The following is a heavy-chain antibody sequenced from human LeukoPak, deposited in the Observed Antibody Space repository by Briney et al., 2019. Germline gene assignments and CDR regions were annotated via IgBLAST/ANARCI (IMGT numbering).Heavy chain of an antibody. CDR2: ISSSGSVI. D-gene: IGHD5-18*01. CDR3: ARDRRYTYGYYFDY. CDR1: GFSLSSYE. V-gene: IGHV3-48*03. J-gene: IGHJ4*02. Sequence: PGGSLRLSCVASGFSLSSYEMNWACQAPGKGLEWVSYISSSGSVIYYADSVKGRFTISRDNAKNSLYLQMKSLRAEDTAVYFCARDRRYTYGYYFDYWGQGTLVTVSS.